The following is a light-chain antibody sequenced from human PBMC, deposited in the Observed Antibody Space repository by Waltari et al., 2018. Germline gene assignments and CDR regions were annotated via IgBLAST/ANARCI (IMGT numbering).Light chain of an antibody. J-gene: IGLJ2*01. CDR3: SSQSSNNVVL. Sequence: QSALTQPAPVSGSPGQSVTIFCTGTSNDVGGSNSVSWYQEHPGQAPRVIIYDVSDRPSGVSDRFSGSKSGNTASLTISGLQAEDEADYYCSSQSSNNVVLFGGGTKLTVL. CDR1: SNDVGGSNS. CDR2: DVS. V-gene: IGLV2-14*01.